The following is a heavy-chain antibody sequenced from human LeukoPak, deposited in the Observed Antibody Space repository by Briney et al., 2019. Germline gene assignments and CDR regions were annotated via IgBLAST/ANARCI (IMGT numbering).Heavy chain of an antibody. J-gene: IGHJ4*02. Sequence: PGGSLRLSCAASGFTFSSYSMSWVRQVPGKGLEWVSAIGGTGVGTYYADSVKGRFTISRDNAKNSLYLQMNSLRAGDTAVYYCARAWAAAAAFDYWGQGTLVTVSS. CDR2: IGGTGVGT. V-gene: IGHV3-23*01. CDR1: GFTFSSYS. CDR3: ARAWAAAAAFDY. D-gene: IGHD6-13*01.